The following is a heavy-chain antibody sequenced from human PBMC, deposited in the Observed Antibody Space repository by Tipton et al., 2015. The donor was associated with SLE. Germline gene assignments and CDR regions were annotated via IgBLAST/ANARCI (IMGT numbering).Heavy chain of an antibody. Sequence: TLSLTCSVSGGSISSNYWIWIRQPPGKGLEWIGYISDGGGTNYNPSLKSRVTISVDTSKNQFSLKLSSVTAADTAVYYCARSRRGTFWWESFDIWGQGKMVTVSS. J-gene: IGHJ3*02. D-gene: IGHD1-26*01. CDR3: ARSRRGTFWWESFDI. CDR2: ISDGGGT. V-gene: IGHV4-59*07. CDR1: GGSISSNY.